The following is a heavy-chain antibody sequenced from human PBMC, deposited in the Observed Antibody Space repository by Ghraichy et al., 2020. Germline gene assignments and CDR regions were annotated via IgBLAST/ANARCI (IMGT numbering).Heavy chain of an antibody. V-gene: IGHV1-24*01. Sequence: VSCKVSGYTLTELSMHWVRQAPGKGLEWMGGFDPEDGETIYAQKFQGRVTMTEDTSTDTAYMELSSLRSEDTAVYYCATDVYYYGSGPNNYYGMDVWGQGTTVTVSS. J-gene: IGHJ6*02. CDR3: ATDVYYYGSGPNNYYGMDV. CDR1: GYTLTELS. CDR2: FDPEDGET. D-gene: IGHD3-10*01.